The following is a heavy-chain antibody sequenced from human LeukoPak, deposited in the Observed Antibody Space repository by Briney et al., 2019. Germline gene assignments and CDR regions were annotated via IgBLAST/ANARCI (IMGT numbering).Heavy chain of an antibody. V-gene: IGHV1-2*02. Sequence: ASVKVSCKASEYTFTGYYMHWVRQAPGQGLEWMGWINPNGGGTNYAQKFQGRVTMTRDTSISTAYMELSRLRSDDTAVYYCARERLYYGSGSYDNWGQGTLVTVSS. CDR2: INPNGGGT. D-gene: IGHD3-10*01. J-gene: IGHJ4*02. CDR3: ARERLYYGSGSYDN. CDR1: EYTFTGYY.